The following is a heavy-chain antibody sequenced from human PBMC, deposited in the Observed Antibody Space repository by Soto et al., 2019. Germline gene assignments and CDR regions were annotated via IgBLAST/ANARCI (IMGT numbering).Heavy chain of an antibody. Sequence: GESLKISCKGSGYTFTRYWIGWVRQMPGKGLECLGIIYPGDSDTRYSPSFQGQVTISADKSINTAYLQWSSLKASDTAIYYCARTKDYGGNSRSPFDYWGQGTLVTVS. V-gene: IGHV5-51*01. CDR1: GYTFTRYW. CDR2: IYPGDSDT. J-gene: IGHJ4*02. D-gene: IGHD4-17*01. CDR3: ARTKDYGGNSRSPFDY.